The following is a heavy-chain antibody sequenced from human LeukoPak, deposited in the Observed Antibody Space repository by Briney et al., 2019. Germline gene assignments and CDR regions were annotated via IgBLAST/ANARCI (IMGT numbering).Heavy chain of an antibody. D-gene: IGHD1-26*01. CDR1: GFTFSSYA. V-gene: IGHV3-23*01. CDR3: AKGIESSGSYYTGFDY. CDR2: ISGSGGST. Sequence: GGSLRLSCAAAGFTFSSYAMSWVRQAPGKGLEWVSGISGSGGSTYYADSVEGRFTISRDNSKTTLYLQMNSLRAEDTAVYYCAKGIESSGSYYTGFDYWGQGTLVTVSS. J-gene: IGHJ4*02.